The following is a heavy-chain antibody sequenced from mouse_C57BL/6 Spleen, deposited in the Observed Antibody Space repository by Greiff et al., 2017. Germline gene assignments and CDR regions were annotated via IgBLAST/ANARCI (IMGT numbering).Heavy chain of an antibody. CDR2: IHPNSGST. Sequence: QVQLQQPGAELVKPGASVKLSCKASGYTFTSYWMHWVKQRPGQGLEWIGMIHPNSGSTNYNEKFKSKATLTVDKSSSTAYMQLSSLTSEDSAVXYCARVLNYYYAMDDWGQGTSVTVSS. J-gene: IGHJ4*01. V-gene: IGHV1-64*01. D-gene: IGHD1-3*01. CDR3: ARVLNYYYAMDD. CDR1: GYTFTSYW.